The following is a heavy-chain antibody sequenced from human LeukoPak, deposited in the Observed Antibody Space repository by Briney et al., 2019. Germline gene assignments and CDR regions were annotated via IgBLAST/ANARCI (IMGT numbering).Heavy chain of an antibody. CDR1: GGSISSYY. CDR3: ARRGGSGSLFGGYYFDY. V-gene: IGHV4-59*08. Sequence: SETLSLTCTVSGGSISSYYWSWIWQPPGKGLEWIGYIYYSGSTNYNPSLKSRVTISVDTSKNQFSLKLSSVTAADTAVYYCARRGGSGSLFGGYYFDYWGQGTLVTVSS. CDR2: IYYSGST. J-gene: IGHJ4*02. D-gene: IGHD3-10*01.